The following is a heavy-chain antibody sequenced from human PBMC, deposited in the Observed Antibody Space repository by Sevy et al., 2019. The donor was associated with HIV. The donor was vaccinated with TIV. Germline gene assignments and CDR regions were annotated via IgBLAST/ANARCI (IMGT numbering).Heavy chain of an antibody. CDR3: ARDRDLGGSYLEYYYYAMDV. Sequence: ASVKVSCKASGYTFTTYYIHWVRQAPGQGLEWMGLIDPSGSTRYAQKFQGRVSMTGDTSTTTLYMELCSLKSEDTAVYYCARDRDLGGSYLEYYYYAMDVWGQGTTVTVSS. J-gene: IGHJ6*02. V-gene: IGHV1-46*01. D-gene: IGHD1-26*01. CDR1: GYTFTTYY. CDR2: IDPSGST.